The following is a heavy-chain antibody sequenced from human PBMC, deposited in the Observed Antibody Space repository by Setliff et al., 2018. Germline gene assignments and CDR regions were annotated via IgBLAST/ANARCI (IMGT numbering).Heavy chain of an antibody. D-gene: IGHD2-15*01. CDR2: ISRKAYGGTR. Sequence: GGSLRLSCTGSGFTFGDFAMSWVRQAPGKGLEWVDFISRKAYGGTREYAASVKGRFSISRDDSKSIAYLQMNSLKTEDTAVYYCTREVRVVVAANTEIYYYYYMDVWGKGTTVTVSS. CDR3: TREVRVVVAANTEIYYYYYMDV. CDR1: GFTFGDFA. J-gene: IGHJ6*03. V-gene: IGHV3-49*04.